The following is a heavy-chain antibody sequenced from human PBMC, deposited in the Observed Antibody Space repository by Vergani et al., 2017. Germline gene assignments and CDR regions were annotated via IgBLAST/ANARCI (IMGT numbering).Heavy chain of an antibody. Sequence: EVQRVESGGGLVQPGGSLRLSCAASGFTFSSYEMNWVRQAPGKGLEWVSYISSSGSTIYYADSVKGRFTISRDNAKNSLYLQMNSLRAEDTAVYYCARDGVTAIRFYYYYGMDVWGQGTTVTVSS. CDR3: ARDGVTAIRFYYYYGMDV. CDR2: ISSSGSTI. CDR1: GFTFSSYE. D-gene: IGHD2-21*02. V-gene: IGHV3-48*03. J-gene: IGHJ6*02.